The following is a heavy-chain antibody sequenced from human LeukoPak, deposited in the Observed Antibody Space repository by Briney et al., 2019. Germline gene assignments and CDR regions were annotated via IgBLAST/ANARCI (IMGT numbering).Heavy chain of an antibody. J-gene: IGHJ4*02. CDR2: IRSKAYGGTT. V-gene: IGHV3-49*04. D-gene: IGHD1-26*01. CDR1: GFTFGDYA. Sequence: GGSLRLSCTASGFTFGDYAMSWVRQAPGKGLEWVGFIRSKAYGGTTEYAASVKGRFTISRDDSKSIAYLQMNSLKAEDTAVYYCTSYEGAIRIAPHYWGQGTLVTVSS. CDR3: TSYEGAIRIAPHY.